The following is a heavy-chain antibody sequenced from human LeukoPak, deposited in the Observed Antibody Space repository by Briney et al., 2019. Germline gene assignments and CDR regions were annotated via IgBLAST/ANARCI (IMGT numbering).Heavy chain of an antibody. D-gene: IGHD2-2*01. Sequence: ASVKVSCKASGYTFTSYGISWVRQAPGQGLEWMGWISAYNGNTNYAQKLQGRVTMTTDTSTSTAYMELRSLRSDDTAVYYCARVGCSSTSCSLDYYYGMDVWGKGTTVTVPS. J-gene: IGHJ6*04. V-gene: IGHV1-18*01. CDR1: GYTFTSYG. CDR3: ARVGCSSTSCSLDYYYGMDV. CDR2: ISAYNGNT.